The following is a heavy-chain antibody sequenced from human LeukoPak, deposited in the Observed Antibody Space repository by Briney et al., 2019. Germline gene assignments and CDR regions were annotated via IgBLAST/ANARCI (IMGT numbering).Heavy chain of an antibody. V-gene: IGHV4-59*01. D-gene: IGHD3-22*01. J-gene: IGHJ4*02. CDR2: IYYSGST. CDR3: ARVVRMYYYDSSDSPDYFDY. Sequence: SETLSLTCTVSGGSISTYYWSWIRQPPGKGLEWIGYIYYSGSTNYNPSLKSRVSSSVDTSKNQFSLKLSSVTAADTAVYYCARVVRMYYYDSSDSPDYFDYWGRGTLVTVSS. CDR1: GGSISTYY.